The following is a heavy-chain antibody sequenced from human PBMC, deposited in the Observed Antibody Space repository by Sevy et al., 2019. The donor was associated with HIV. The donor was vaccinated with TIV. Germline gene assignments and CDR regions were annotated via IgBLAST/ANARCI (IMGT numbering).Heavy chain of an antibody. V-gene: IGHV3-21*01. CDR1: GFTFSSYS. CDR3: ARDGPWLVYRAFDY. Sequence: GGSLRLSCAASGFTFSSYSMNWVRQAPGKGLEWVSSISSSSSYIYYADSVKGRFTISRDNAKNSLYLQMNSLRAEDTAVYYCARDGPWLVYRAFDYWGQGTLVTVSS. CDR2: ISSSSSYI. J-gene: IGHJ4*02. D-gene: IGHD6-19*01.